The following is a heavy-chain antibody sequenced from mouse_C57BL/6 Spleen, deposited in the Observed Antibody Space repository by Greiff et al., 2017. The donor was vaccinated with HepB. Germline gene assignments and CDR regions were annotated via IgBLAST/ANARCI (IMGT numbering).Heavy chain of an antibody. D-gene: IGHD1-1*01. J-gene: IGHJ4*01. CDR3: ATVVTTVVNAVDY. V-gene: IGHV1-22*01. Sequence: VQLQQSGPELVKPGASVKMSCKASGYTFTDYNMHWVKQSHGKSLEWIGYINPNNGGTSYNQKFKGKATLTVNKSSSTAYMALRSLTSADSAVYYCATVVTTVVNAVDYWDQGTSVTVSS. CDR2: INPNNGGT. CDR1: GYTFTDYN.